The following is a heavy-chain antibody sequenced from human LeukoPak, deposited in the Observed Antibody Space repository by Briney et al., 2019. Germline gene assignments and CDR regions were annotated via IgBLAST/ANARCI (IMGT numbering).Heavy chain of an antibody. CDR1: GFTFSDNW. CDR3: ARNNGMDV. J-gene: IGHJ6*02. V-gene: IGHV3-7*03. CDR2: IKQDGSEK. Sequence: LSGGSLRLSCAVSGFTFSDNWMSWVRQAPGQGLEWVANIKQDGSEKAYVDSVTGRFTISTDNAKNSLYLQMNSLRAEDTALYHCARNNGMDVWGQGTTVIVSS.